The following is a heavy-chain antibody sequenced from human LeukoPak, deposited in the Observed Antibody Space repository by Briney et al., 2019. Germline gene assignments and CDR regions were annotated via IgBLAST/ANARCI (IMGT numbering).Heavy chain of an antibody. Sequence: GGSLRLSCAASGFFFNSHAFHWVRQAPGKGLEWVAVTSYDGTKNFYADAVKGRFTISRDNSKSTIYMQMNGLRVEDTAVYYCARDDGSGWSYFDYWGQGTLVTVSS. D-gene: IGHD6-19*01. J-gene: IGHJ4*02. CDR1: GFFFNSHA. V-gene: IGHV3-30-3*01. CDR2: TSYDGTKN. CDR3: ARDDGSGWSYFDY.